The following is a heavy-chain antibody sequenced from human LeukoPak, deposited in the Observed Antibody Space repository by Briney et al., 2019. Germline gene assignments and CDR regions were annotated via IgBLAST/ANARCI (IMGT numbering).Heavy chain of an antibody. Sequence: LGDSLKISCKGSEYSFTSYWIGWVRQMPGKGLEWMGSIYPGDSNTRYSPSFQGQVTISADKSISTAYLQWNSLKASDTAMYYCARSGLLDYWGQGTLVTVSS. V-gene: IGHV5-51*01. D-gene: IGHD3/OR15-3a*01. CDR3: ARSGLLDY. J-gene: IGHJ4*02. CDR2: IYPGDSNT. CDR1: EYSFTSYW.